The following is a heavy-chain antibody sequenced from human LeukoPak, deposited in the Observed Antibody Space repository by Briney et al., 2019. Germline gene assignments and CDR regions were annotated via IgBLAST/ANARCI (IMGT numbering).Heavy chain of an antibody. Sequence: GGSLRLSCAASGFTFSSYAMSWVRQAPGKGLEWDSGISGSGGSTYYADSVKGRFTISRDNSKNTLYLQMNSLSAEDTAVYYCAKHGSGSYAIYYFDYWGQGTLVTVSS. J-gene: IGHJ4*02. V-gene: IGHV3-23*01. CDR2: ISGSGGST. CDR1: GFTFSSYA. D-gene: IGHD3-10*01. CDR3: AKHGSGSYAIYYFDY.